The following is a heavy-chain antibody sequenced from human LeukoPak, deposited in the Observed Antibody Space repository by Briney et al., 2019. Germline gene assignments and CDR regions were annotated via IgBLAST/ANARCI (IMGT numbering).Heavy chain of an antibody. J-gene: IGHJ4*02. CDR2: IYYSGST. D-gene: IGHD3-3*01. V-gene: IGHV4-31*03. CDR1: GGSISSGGYY. CDR3: AREVNTILGYYMDV. Sequence: SETLSLTCTVSGGSISSGGYYWSWIRQHPGKGLEWIGYIYYSGSTYYNPSLKSRVTISVDTSKNQFSLKLSSVTAADTAVYYCAREVNTILGYYMDVWGQGTLVTVSS.